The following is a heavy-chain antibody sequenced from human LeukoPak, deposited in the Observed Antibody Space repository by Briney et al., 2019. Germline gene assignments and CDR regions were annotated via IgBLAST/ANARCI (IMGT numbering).Heavy chain of an antibody. J-gene: IGHJ4*02. V-gene: IGHV3-23*01. Sequence: GGSLRLSCVGSGFSFSTYDMGWVRQTPGKGLEWVSAISTTGGYTEDADSVKGRFTISRDNSQNTLFLQMHSLRAEDTAVYYCAKNPAKINSPFDIWGQGPLVTASP. D-gene: IGHD5-24*01. CDR3: AKNPAKINSPFDI. CDR1: GFSFSTYD. CDR2: ISTTGGYT.